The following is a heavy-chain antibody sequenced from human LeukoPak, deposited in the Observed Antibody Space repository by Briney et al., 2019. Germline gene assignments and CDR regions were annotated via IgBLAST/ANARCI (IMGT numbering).Heavy chain of an antibody. V-gene: IGHV4-59*06. D-gene: IGHD3-16*01. CDR1: RGSINNQY. CDR2: FQYSGNT. CDR3: AKAGWRGGGTFNEFDP. Sequence: SETLSLTCTVSRGSINNQYWSWIRQPAGKGLEWIGYFQYSGNTYYNPSLKSRATISVDTSKNQFALKLRSVTVADTAVYFCAKAGWRGGGTFNEFDPWGQGTLVTVSS. J-gene: IGHJ5*02.